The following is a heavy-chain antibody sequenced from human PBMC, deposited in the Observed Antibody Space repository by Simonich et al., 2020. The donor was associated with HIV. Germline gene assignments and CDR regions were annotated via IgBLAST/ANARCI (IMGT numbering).Heavy chain of an antibody. CDR1: GGSFSGYY. D-gene: IGHD2-2*01. J-gene: IGHJ4*02. CDR2: SNHSGST. V-gene: IGHV4-34*01. Sequence: QVQLQQWGAGLLKPSETLSLTCAVYGGSFSGYYWSWFRQPPGKGLEWIGESNHSGSTNYNPSLKSRVTISVDTSKNQFSLKLSSVTAADTAVYYCARGFYQRLYYFDYWGQGTLVTVSS. CDR3: ARGFYQRLYYFDY.